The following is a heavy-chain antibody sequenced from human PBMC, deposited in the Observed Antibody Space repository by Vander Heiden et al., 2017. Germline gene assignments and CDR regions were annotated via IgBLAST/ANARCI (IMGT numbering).Heavy chain of an antibody. D-gene: IGHD2-21*02. V-gene: IGHV1-69*01. Sequence: QVQLVQSGAEVKKPGSSVKVSCKASGGTFSSYAISWVRQAPGQGLEWMGGIIPIFGTANYAQKCQGRVTITADESTSTADMELSSMRSEETAVYYCAILLENCGGDCGRGDYWGQGTLVTVSS. CDR3: AILLENCGGDCGRGDY. J-gene: IGHJ4*02. CDR2: IIPIFGTA. CDR1: GGTFSSYA.